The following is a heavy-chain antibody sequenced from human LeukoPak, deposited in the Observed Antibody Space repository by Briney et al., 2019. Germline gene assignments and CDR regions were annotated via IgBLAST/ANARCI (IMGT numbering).Heavy chain of an antibody. D-gene: IGHD3-3*01. CDR1: GFTFSSYS. Sequence: GGSLRLSCAASGFTFSSYSMNWVRQAPGKGLEWVSYISSSSSTIYYAGSVKGRFTISRDNAKNSLYLQMNSLRAEDTAVYYCARGEDFWSGYPDFDYWGQGTLVTVSS. J-gene: IGHJ4*02. CDR3: ARGEDFWSGYPDFDY. V-gene: IGHV3-48*01. CDR2: ISSSSSTI.